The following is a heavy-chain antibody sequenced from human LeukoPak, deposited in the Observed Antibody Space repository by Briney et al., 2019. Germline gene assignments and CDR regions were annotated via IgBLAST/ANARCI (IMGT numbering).Heavy chain of an antibody. Sequence: ASVTVSCKASGHTFTGYYMHWVRQAPGQGLEWLGWINPNSGVTNYAQKFQGRITMTRDTSITTVYMELSSLTSDDTAVYYCGSGQWLVGVFYWGQGTLVTV. CDR2: INPNSGVT. V-gene: IGHV1-2*02. CDR1: GHTFTGYY. D-gene: IGHD6-19*01. CDR3: GSGQWLVGVFY. J-gene: IGHJ4*02.